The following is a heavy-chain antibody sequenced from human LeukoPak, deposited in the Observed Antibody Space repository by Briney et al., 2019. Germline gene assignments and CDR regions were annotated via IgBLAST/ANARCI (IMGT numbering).Heavy chain of an antibody. V-gene: IGHV3-21*01. D-gene: IGHD1-26*01. J-gene: IGHJ4*02. CDR3: ARVSSGSYSESDY. Sequence: GGSLRLSCAASGFTFSSYSMNWVRQAPGKGLEWVSSISSSSSYINYADSVKGRFTISRDNAKNSLYLQMNSLRAEDTAVYYCARVSSGSYSESDYWGQGTLVTVSS. CDR1: GFTFSSYS. CDR2: ISSSSSYI.